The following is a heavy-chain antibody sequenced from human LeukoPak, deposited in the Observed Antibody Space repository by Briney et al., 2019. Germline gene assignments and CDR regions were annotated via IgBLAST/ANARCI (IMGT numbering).Heavy chain of an antibody. CDR3: ARERTPAMGIVSYYYMDV. Sequence: GGTLRLSCAASGFTFSSYGMSWVRQAPGKGLEWVANIKQDGSEKYYVDSVKGRFTISRDNAKNSLFLQMNSLRAEDTAVYYCARERTPAMGIVSYYYMDVWGKGTTVTVSS. CDR1: GFTFSSYG. V-gene: IGHV3-7*01. CDR2: IKQDGSEK. J-gene: IGHJ6*03. D-gene: IGHD5-18*01.